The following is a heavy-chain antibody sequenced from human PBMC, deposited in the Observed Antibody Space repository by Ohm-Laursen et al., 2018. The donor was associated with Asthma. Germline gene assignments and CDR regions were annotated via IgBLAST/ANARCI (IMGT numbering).Heavy chain of an antibody. CDR1: GGSISSYY. CDR3: ARDQVAAAGRGYYYYGMDA. D-gene: IGHD6-13*01. J-gene: IGHJ6*02. V-gene: IGHV4-59*01. CDR2: IYYSGST. Sequence: SQTLSLTCTVSGGSISSYYWSWIRQPPGKGLEWIGYIYYSGSTNYNPSLKSRVTISVDTSKNQFSLKLSSVTAADTAVYYCARDQVAAAGRGYYYYGMDAWGQGTTVTVSS.